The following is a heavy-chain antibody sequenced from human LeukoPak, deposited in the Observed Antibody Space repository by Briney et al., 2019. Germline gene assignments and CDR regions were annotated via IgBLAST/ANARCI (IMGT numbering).Heavy chain of an antibody. D-gene: IGHD4-11*01. CDR2: IYSGGST. Sequence: GGSLRLSCAASGFTVSSNYMSWVRQAPGKGLEWVSVIYSGGSTYYADSVKGRFTISRDNSKNTLYLQMNSLRAEDTAVYYCARGPPDTVTGGNYYYYYGMDVWGQGTTVTVSS. J-gene: IGHJ6*02. CDR1: GFTVSSNY. CDR3: ARGPPDTVTGGNYYYYYGMDV. V-gene: IGHV3-53*01.